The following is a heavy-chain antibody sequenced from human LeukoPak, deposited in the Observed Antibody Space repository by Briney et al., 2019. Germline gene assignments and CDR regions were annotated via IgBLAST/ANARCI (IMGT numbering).Heavy chain of an antibody. D-gene: IGHD2-2*01. J-gene: IGHJ6*03. CDR2: ISSTSRSI. CDR1: GFPFSNYS. V-gene: IGHV3-48*01. CDR3: ARVPGYCSSTSCYSYYYYYYMDV. Sequence: GGSLRLSCVVSGFPFSNYSMNWVRQAPGKGLEWVSYISSTSRSIDYIDSVKGRFSISRDNAKNSLHLQMNSLRAEDTAVYYCARVPGYCSSTSCYSYYYYYYMDVWGKGTTVTVSS.